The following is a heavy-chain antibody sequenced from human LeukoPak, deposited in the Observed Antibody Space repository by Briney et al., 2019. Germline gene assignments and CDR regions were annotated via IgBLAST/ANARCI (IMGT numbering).Heavy chain of an antibody. V-gene: IGHV3-23*01. CDR3: AKSLFTSATGTGRAFHI. D-gene: IGHD1-1*01. Sequence: GGSLRLSCAASGFTFSKFPLGWVRQAPGRGLEWVSAISASGDVTFYADSLRGRFTISRDNSKSTLYLQMNGLRAEDTAIFYCAKSLFTSATGTGRAFHIWGQGTRVTVSS. J-gene: IGHJ3*02. CDR1: GFTFSKFP. CDR2: ISASGDVT.